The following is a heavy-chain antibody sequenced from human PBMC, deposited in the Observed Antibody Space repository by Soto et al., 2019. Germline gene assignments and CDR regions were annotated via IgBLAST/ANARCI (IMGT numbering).Heavy chain of an antibody. CDR2: ISTYSGNT. CDR3: ARDPGADEILTGRIGGGAVDI. J-gene: IGHJ3*02. V-gene: IGHV1-18*01. D-gene: IGHD3-9*01. CDR1: GYTFTSYS. Sequence: QVQLVQSGAEVKKPGASVKVSCKASGYTFTSYSISWVRQAPGQGLEWMGWISTYSGNTTYAQKLQGRVTMTTDTSTGRAYMELGSLRSDDTAVDYCARDPGADEILTGRIGGGAVDIWGQGTMVTVSS.